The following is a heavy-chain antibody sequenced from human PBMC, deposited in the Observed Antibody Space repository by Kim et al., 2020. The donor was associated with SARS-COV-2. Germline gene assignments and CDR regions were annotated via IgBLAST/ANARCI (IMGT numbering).Heavy chain of an antibody. V-gene: IGHV1-69*04. J-gene: IGHJ4*02. Sequence: KFQGRVTITADKSTCTAYMELSSLRSEETAVYYCARDRPGYYDSSGYFDYWGQGTLVTVSS. CDR3: ARDRPGYYDSSGYFDY. D-gene: IGHD3-22*01.